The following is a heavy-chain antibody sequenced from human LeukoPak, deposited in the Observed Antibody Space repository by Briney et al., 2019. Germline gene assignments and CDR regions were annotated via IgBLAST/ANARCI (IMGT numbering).Heavy chain of an antibody. CDR2: IVSSGGYM. V-gene: IGHV3-21*06. Sequence: GGSLRLSCEASGFTFNTYSMNCARQAPGKRLGWVSSIVSSGGYMFYAVSVKGRFIISRDNAKDSLYLQMNSLRVEDTAVYYCLRGDRLDYWGQGTLVTVSS. CDR1: GFTFNTYS. J-gene: IGHJ4*02. CDR3: LRGDRLDY.